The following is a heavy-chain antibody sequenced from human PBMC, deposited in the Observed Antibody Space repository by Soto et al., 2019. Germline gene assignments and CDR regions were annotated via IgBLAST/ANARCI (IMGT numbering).Heavy chain of an antibody. CDR2: IYYSGST. J-gene: IGHJ5*02. Sequence: LSLTCTVSGGSISSGGYYWSWIRQHPGKGLEWIGYIYYSGSTYYNPSLKSRVTISVDTSKNQFSLKLSSVTAADTAVYYCARVKGKSGGNWFDPWGQGTLVTVSS. D-gene: IGHD3-16*01. V-gene: IGHV4-31*03. CDR1: GGSISSGGYY. CDR3: ARVKGKSGGNWFDP.